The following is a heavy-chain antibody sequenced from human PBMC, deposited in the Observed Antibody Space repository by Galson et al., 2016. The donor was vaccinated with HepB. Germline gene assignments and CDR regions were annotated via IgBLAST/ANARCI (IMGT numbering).Heavy chain of an antibody. CDR2: ISWNSGNI. J-gene: IGHJ4*02. CDR1: GFTFNDYA. CDR3: AKDIGWGRGSAWYPVDY. D-gene: IGHD6-19*01. V-gene: IGHV3-9*01. Sequence: SLRLSCAASGFTFNDYAMHWVRQAPGKGLEWVSGISWNSGNIGYADSVKGRFTISRDNAKNFLYLQMNTLRTEDTAVYYCAKDIGWGRGSAWYPVDYWGQGSLVTVSS.